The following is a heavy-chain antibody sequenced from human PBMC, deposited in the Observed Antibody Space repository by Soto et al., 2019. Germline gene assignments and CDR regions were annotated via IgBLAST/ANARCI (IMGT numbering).Heavy chain of an antibody. D-gene: IGHD6-6*01. Sequence: QVHLVQSGAEVKKPGASVKVSCKGSGYAFTTYGITWVRQAPGQGLEWMGWISAHNGNTNYAQKLQGRVTVTRDTSTSTAHMELRSVRSDDTAVYYCARGRDGDYWGQGALVTVSS. CDR2: ISAHNGNT. CDR3: ARGRDGDY. CDR1: GYAFTTYG. V-gene: IGHV1-18*01. J-gene: IGHJ4*02.